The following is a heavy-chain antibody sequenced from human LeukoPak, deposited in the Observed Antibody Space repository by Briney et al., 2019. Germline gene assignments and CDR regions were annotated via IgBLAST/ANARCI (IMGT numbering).Heavy chain of an antibody. D-gene: IGHD1-14*01. Sequence: GGSLRLSCGASGFTFSSYGMLWIRQSPGKGLEWVAFIRYDGNIKFYADSMKGRFTISRDNSKNTLYLHINSLRPEDTALYYCVKDNPLDYWGQGTLVIVSS. CDR2: IRYDGNIK. V-gene: IGHV3-30*02. CDR3: VKDNPLDY. CDR1: GFTFSSYG. J-gene: IGHJ4*02.